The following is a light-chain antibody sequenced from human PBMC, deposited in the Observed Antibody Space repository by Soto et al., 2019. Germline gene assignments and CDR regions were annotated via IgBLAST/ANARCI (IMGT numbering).Light chain of an antibody. V-gene: IGLV2-14*01. CDR3: SSYRSSNTVI. J-gene: IGLJ2*01. CDR1: SSDVGVFNY. CDR2: EVS. Sequence: QSALTQPASVSGSPGQSITISCTGTSSDVGVFNYVSWYQHHAGTAPKLMIYEVSNRPSGVSNRFSGSKSGNTASLTISGLQAEDEADYYCSSYRSSNTVIFGGGTKLTVL.